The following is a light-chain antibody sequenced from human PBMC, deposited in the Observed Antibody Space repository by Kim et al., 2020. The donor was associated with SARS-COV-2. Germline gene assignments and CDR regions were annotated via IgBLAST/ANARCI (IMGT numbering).Light chain of an antibody. CDR2: DDS. CDR1: NIGSKS. CDR3: QVWDTNSDHVV. V-gene: IGLV3-21*03. Sequence: SYELTLPPSVSVAPGKTARITCGGNNIGSKSVYWYQQKSGQAPVLVVFDDSDRPSVIPERFSGSRSGNTATLTVIRVEAGDEADYYCQVWDTNSDHVVFGGGTQLTVL. J-gene: IGLJ2*01.